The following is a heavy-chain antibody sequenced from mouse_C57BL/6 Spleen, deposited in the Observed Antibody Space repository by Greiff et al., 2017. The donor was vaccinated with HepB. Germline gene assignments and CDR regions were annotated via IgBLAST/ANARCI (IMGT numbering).Heavy chain of an antibody. CDR1: GFTFSDYG. CDR3: ARAGPYWYFDV. CDR2: ISSGSSTI. Sequence: DVHLVESGGGLVKPGGSLKLSCAASGFTFSDYGMHWVRQAPEKGLEWVAYISSGSSTIYYADTVKGRFTISRDNAKNTLFLQMTSLRSEDTAMYYCARAGPYWYFDVWGTGTTVTVSS. V-gene: IGHV5-17*01. J-gene: IGHJ1*03.